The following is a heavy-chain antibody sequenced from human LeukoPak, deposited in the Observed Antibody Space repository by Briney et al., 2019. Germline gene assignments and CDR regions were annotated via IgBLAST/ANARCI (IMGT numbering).Heavy chain of an antibody. CDR2: FYYSGST. J-gene: IGHJ4*02. CDR1: GGSISSRSYY. Sequence: SETLSLTCTVSGGSISSRSYYWGWIRQPPGKGLVWIGSFYYSGSTYYNPSLKSRVTMSVDMSKNQFSLNLTSVTAADTAVYYCTREVSGSQDYWGQGTLVTVSS. D-gene: IGHD3-22*01. V-gene: IGHV4-39*07. CDR3: TREVSGSQDY.